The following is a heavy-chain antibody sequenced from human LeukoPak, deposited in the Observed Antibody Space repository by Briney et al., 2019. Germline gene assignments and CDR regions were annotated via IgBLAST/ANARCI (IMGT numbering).Heavy chain of an antibody. D-gene: IGHD4-17*01. Sequence: GGSLRLSCAASGFTFSSYAMSWVRQAPGKGLEWVSAISGSGGSTYYADSVKGRFTISRDNSKNTLYLQMNSLRAEDTAVYYCAKDRFYGDYGGLGDYWGQGTLVTVSS. CDR2: ISGSGGST. CDR1: GFTFSSYA. J-gene: IGHJ4*02. V-gene: IGHV3-23*01. CDR3: AKDRFYGDYGGLGDY.